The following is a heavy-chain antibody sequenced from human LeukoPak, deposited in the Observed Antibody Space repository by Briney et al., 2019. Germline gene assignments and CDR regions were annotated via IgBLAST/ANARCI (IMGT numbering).Heavy chain of an antibody. J-gene: IGHJ4*02. CDR2: INQDGSEK. CDR1: GITFSNYN. CDR3: ARDFRGVFDY. V-gene: IGHV3-7*01. D-gene: IGHD2-8*01. Sequence: PGGSLRLSCAAPGITFSNYNMNWVRQAPGKGLEWVANINQDGSEKYYVDSVKGRFTISRDNAKNSLYLQMNSLRAEDTAVYYCARDFRGVFDYWGQGTLVTVSS.